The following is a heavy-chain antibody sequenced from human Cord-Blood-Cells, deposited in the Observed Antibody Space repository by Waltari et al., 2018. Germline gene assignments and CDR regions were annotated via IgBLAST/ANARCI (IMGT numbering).Heavy chain of an antibody. CDR3: ASVGRYCSGGSCYFDY. CDR1: GGTFSSYA. Sequence: QVQLVQSGAEVKKPGSSVKVSCKASGGTFSSYAISWVLQAPGQGLEWMGGIIPIFGTANYAQKFQGRVTITADESTSTAYMELSSLRSEDTAVYYCASVGRYCSGGSCYFDYWGQGTLVTVSS. D-gene: IGHD2-15*01. J-gene: IGHJ4*02. V-gene: IGHV1-69*01. CDR2: IIPIFGTA.